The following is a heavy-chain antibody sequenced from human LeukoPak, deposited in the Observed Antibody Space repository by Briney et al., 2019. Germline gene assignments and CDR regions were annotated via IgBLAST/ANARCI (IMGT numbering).Heavy chain of an antibody. CDR1: GFTFSNYG. D-gene: IGHD6-19*01. CDR3: ARAKWLVPFFDY. CDR2: VSNDGRTT. V-gene: IGHV3-30*03. J-gene: IGHJ4*02. Sequence: GGSLRLSCAASGFTFSNYGIHWVRQAPGKGLEWVTVVSNDGRTTYYADSVKGRFTISRDNSKNTLYLQMNSLRAEDTAVYYCARAKWLVPFFDYWGQGTLVTVSS.